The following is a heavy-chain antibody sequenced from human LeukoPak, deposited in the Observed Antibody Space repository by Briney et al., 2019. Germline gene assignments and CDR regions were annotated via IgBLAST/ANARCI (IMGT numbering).Heavy chain of an antibody. CDR3: AKDSYYDSSGYYPY. CDR1: GFTFSSYS. V-gene: IGHV3-48*01. Sequence: PGGSLRLSCAASGFTFSSYSMNWVRQAPGKGLEWVSYISSSSSTIYYADSVKGRFTISRDNAKNSLYLQMNSLRAEDTAVYYCAKDSYYDSSGYYPYWGQGTLVTVSS. CDR2: ISSSSSTI. D-gene: IGHD3-22*01. J-gene: IGHJ4*02.